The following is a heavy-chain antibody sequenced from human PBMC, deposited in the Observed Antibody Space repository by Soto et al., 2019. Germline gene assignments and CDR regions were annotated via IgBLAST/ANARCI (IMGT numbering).Heavy chain of an antibody. CDR2: ISYDGSNK. V-gene: IGHV3-30-3*01. J-gene: IGHJ6*02. Sequence: QVQLVESGGGVVQPGRSLRLSCAASGFTFSSYAMHWVRQAPGKGLEWVAVISYDGSNKYYADSVKGRFTISRDNSKNTLYLQMNSLRAEDTAVYYCARGGGSYHYLGYYGMDVWGQGTTVTVSS. CDR3: ARGGGSYHYLGYYGMDV. D-gene: IGHD1-26*01. CDR1: GFTFSSYA.